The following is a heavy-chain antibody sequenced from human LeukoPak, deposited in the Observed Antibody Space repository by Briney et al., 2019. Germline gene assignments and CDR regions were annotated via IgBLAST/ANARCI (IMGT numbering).Heavy chain of an antibody. CDR3: EGYGGV. V-gene: IGHV4-30-4*01. CDR2: IYYSGST. D-gene: IGHD6-13*01. J-gene: IGHJ4*02. CDR1: GVSISSTAYY. Sequence: SQTLSLTCTVSGVSISSTAYYWSWIRQPPGKGLEWIGYIYYSGSTYYSPSLKSRVTISVDTSKNQFSLRLTSVTAADTAVCYCEGYGGVWGQGTLVTVSS.